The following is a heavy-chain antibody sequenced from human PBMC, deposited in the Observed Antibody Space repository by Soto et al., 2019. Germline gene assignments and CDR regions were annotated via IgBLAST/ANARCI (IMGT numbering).Heavy chain of an antibody. CDR3: TADQVVTSDYAMDV. CDR2: IKTKTEGGTT. Sequence: PGGSLRLSCAASGLTLSNAWMNWVREAPGKGLEWVGRIKTKTEGGTTDYAAPVKGRFTISRDDSKNTLYLQMNSLKTEDTAVYYSTADQVVTSDYAMDVWGQGTKVTVS. CDR1: GLTLSNAW. V-gene: IGHV3-15*07. D-gene: IGHD2-21*02. J-gene: IGHJ6*02.